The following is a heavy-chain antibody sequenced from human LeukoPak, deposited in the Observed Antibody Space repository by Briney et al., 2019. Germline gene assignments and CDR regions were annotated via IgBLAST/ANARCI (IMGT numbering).Heavy chain of an antibody. CDR3: ARVRGPTGSELYYFDY. CDR1: GFTFSSYA. Sequence: GGSLRLSCAASGFTFSSYAMHWVRQAPGKGLEWVAVMSYDGSNKYYADSVKGRFTISRDNSKNTLYLQMNSLRAEDTAVYYCARVRGPTGSELYYFDYWGQGTLVTVSS. V-gene: IGHV3-30-3*01. CDR2: MSYDGSNK. D-gene: IGHD1-1*01. J-gene: IGHJ4*02.